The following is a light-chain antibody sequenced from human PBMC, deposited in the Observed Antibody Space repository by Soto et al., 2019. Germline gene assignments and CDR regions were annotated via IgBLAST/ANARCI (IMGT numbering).Light chain of an antibody. V-gene: IGKV1-5*03. CDR2: KAS. Sequence: DIKMYISPSTLSATEGDRVTITCRASQSISSWLAWYQQKPGKAPKLLIYKASSLESGVPSRFSGSGSGTEFTLTISSLQPDDFATYYCQQYNSYSRTFGQGTIVDIK. CDR1: QSISSW. J-gene: IGKJ1*01. CDR3: QQYNSYSRT.